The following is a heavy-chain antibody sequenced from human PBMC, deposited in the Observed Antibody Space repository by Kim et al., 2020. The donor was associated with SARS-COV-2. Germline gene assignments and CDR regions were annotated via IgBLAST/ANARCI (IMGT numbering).Heavy chain of an antibody. D-gene: IGHD3-16*01. CDR2: ISSSGSTI. CDR1: GFTFSSYE. Sequence: GGSLRLSCAVSGFTFSSYEMNWVRQAAGKGLEWASYISSSGSTIYNADSVKGRFIISRDNAKYSLYLQINSLRSEDTGVYYCARGSPYYYGMHVWGQGTT. V-gene: IGHV3-48*03. CDR3: ARGSPYYYGMHV. J-gene: IGHJ6*02.